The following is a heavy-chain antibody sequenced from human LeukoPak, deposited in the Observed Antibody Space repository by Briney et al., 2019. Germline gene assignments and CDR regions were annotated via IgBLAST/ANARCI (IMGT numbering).Heavy chain of an antibody. J-gene: IGHJ3*02. Sequence: PGGSLRLSCGASGFTFSSYSMNWVRQAPGKGLEWVSSISSTSTYIFYADSVKGRFTISRDNAKNSLYLHMTSLRAEDTAVCYCAREGAVSSDAFDIWGLGTVVTVSS. D-gene: IGHD3-10*01. CDR3: AREGAVSSDAFDI. V-gene: IGHV3-21*01. CDR1: GFTFSSYS. CDR2: ISSTSTYI.